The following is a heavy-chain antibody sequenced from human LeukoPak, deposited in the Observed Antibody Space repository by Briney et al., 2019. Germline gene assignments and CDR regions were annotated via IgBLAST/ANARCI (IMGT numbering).Heavy chain of an antibody. CDR3: ARQASDYFYYYMDV. V-gene: IGHV4-39*01. CDR1: GGSISSSSYY. J-gene: IGHJ6*03. CDR2: IYYSGTT. Sequence: SETLSLTCTVPGGSISSSSYYWGWIRQPPGKGLEWIRSIYYSGTTYYNPSLESRVTISEDTSKNQFSLMLRSVTAADTAVYFCARQASDYFYYYMDVWGKGTTVTVSS.